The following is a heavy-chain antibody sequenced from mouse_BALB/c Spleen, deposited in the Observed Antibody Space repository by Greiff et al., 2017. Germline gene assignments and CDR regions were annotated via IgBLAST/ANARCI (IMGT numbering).Heavy chain of an antibody. Sequence: EVMLVESGGGLVQPGGSLRLSCATSGFTFTDYYMSWVRQPPGKALEWLGFIRNKANGYTTEYSASVKGRFTISRDNSQSILYLQMNTLRAEDSATYYCAVYDYALAYWGQGTLVTVSA. CDR1: GFTFTDYY. J-gene: IGHJ3*01. CDR2: IRNKANGYTT. CDR3: AVYDYALAY. D-gene: IGHD2-4*01. V-gene: IGHV7-3*02.